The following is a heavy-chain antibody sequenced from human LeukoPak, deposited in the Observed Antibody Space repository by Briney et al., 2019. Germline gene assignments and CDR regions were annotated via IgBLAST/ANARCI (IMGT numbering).Heavy chain of an antibody. D-gene: IGHD6-6*01. CDR3: ARGGYSSSFYYYYYMDV. Sequence: PGGSLRLSCAASGFTFSSYSMNWVRQAPGKGLEWVSSISSSSSTIYYADSVKGRFTISRDNAKNSLYLQMNSLRAEDTAVYYCARGGYSSSFYYYYYMDVWGKGTTVTVSS. CDR1: GFTFSSYS. J-gene: IGHJ6*03. V-gene: IGHV3-48*01. CDR2: ISSSSSTI.